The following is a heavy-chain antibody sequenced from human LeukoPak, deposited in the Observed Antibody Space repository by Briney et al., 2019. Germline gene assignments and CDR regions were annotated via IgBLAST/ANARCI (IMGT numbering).Heavy chain of an antibody. V-gene: IGHV4-39*07. CDR2: IYYSGTT. CDR3: ARTGYGYNHFDY. J-gene: IGHJ4*02. Sequence: PSETLSLTCTVSGGSISSGSHYWDWIRQPPGKGLEWIGTIYYSGTTYYNPSLNSRVTISVDTSKNQFSLKLSSVTAADTAVYYCARTGYGYNHFDYWGQGTLVTVSS. CDR1: GGSISSGSHY. D-gene: IGHD5-24*01.